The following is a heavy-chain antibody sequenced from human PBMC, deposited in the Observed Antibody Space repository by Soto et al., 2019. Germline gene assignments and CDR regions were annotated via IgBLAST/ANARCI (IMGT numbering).Heavy chain of an antibody. D-gene: IGHD3-10*01. CDR3: ARAATGRVRPVIILSSYGMDV. CDR2: IIPIFGTA. CDR1: GGTFSSYA. J-gene: IGHJ6*02. V-gene: IGHV1-69*01. Sequence: QVQLVQSGAEVKKPGSSVKVSCKASGGTFSSYAISWVRQAPGQGLEWMGGIIPIFGTANYAQKFQGRVTITADESTSTAYMELSSLRSEDTAVYYCARAATGRVRPVIILSSYGMDVWGQGTTVTVSS.